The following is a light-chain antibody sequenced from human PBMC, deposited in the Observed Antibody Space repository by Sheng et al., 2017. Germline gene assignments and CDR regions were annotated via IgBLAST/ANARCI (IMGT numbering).Light chain of an antibody. CDR1: QNISGF. CDR2: LY. CDR3: QQSYSIPRT. Sequence: DIQMTQSPSSLSASVGDRVTMTCRASQNISGFLNWYHQQPGKAPQVLILLYHLCKVGFPSRFSGSGSGTDFTLTIRGLQPEDFVTYYCQQSYSIPRTFGQGTKLE. V-gene: IGKV1-39*01. J-gene: IGKJ1*01.